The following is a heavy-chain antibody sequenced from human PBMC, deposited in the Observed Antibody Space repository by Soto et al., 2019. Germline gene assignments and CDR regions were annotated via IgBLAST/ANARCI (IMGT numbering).Heavy chain of an antibody. CDR3: AREFGDSIFDY. V-gene: IGHV4-59*01. J-gene: IGHJ4*02. Sequence: SETLSVTSTVAGGNIRSYGWSWIRQPPGKGLEWIGYIYYSGSTNYNPSLKSRVTISVDTSKNQFSLKLSSVTAADTAVYYCAREFGDSIFDYWGQGTLVTVSS. CDR2: IYYSGST. D-gene: IGHD4-17*01. CDR1: GGNIRSYG.